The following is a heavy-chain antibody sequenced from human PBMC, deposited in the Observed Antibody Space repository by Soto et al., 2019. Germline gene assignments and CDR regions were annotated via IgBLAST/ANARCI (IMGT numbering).Heavy chain of an antibody. V-gene: IGHV1-18*01. CDR1: GYTFTSYG. D-gene: IGHD3-3*01. CDR3: ARSGFLEWLADYSYYHMDV. CDR2: ISSYNGHT. J-gene: IGHJ6*02. Sequence: QVQLVQSGAEVKKPGASVKVSCKASGYTFTSYGISWVRQAPGQGLEWMGWISSYNGHTNYAQKLQGRVTMTTDTSTRPVYMELRSLRSDDTAVYFCARSGFLEWLADYSYYHMDVWGQGTTVTVSS.